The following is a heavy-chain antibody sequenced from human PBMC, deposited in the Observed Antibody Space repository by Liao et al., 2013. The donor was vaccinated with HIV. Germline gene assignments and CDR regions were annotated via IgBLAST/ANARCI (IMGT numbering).Heavy chain of an antibody. Sequence: QVRLEQWGAGLLKPSETLSLTCAVYHGLFNDYYWGWIRQSPGKGLEWIGEINHNGNTNYNPSLKSRLTISVDTSKNQFSLKLRSVTAADTATYFCARGYFDAVTEHQGSAHFDRWGQGSLVTVSS. J-gene: IGHJ4*02. V-gene: IGHV4-34*02. D-gene: IGHD2/OR15-2a*01. CDR2: INHNGNT. CDR1: HGLFNDYY. CDR3: ARGYFDAVTEHQGSAHFDR.